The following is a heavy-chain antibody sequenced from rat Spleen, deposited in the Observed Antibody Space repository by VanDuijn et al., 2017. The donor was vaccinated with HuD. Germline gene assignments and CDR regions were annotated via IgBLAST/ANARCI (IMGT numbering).Heavy chain of an antibody. V-gene: IGHV5-29*01. CDR2: LSYDDSRT. D-gene: IGHD1-10*01. CDR3: ARHTYNNYLY. J-gene: IGHJ2*01. CDR1: GFTFSDYY. Sequence: EVQLVESDGGLVQPGRSLKLSCAASGFTFSDYYMAWVRQAPTKGLEWVATLSYDDSRTYYRDSVKGRFTISRDNAKSTLYLQMDSLRSEDTATYYCARHTYNNYLYWGQGVMVTVSS.